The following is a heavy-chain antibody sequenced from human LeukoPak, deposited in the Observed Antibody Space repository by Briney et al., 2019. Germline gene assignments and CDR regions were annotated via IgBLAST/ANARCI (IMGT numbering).Heavy chain of an antibody. CDR1: GYTFSDYY. V-gene: IGHV1-2*02. CDR3: ARGVAAAAPAEYFQH. J-gene: IGHJ1*01. D-gene: IGHD6-13*01. Sequence: ASVKVSCKTSGYTFSDYYIHWIRQAPGQGLEWMGWINPNSGGTNYAQKFQGRVTMTRDTSISTAYMELSRLRSDDTAVYYCARGVAAAAPAEYFQHWGQGTLVTVSS. CDR2: INPNSGGT.